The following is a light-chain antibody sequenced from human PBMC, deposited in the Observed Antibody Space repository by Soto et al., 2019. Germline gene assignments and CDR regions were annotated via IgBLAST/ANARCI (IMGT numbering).Light chain of an antibody. J-gene: IGKJ3*01. CDR3: QQYDTLPVT. Sequence: DIQMTQSPSSLSASVGDRVTITCQASQDISNYLNWYQQKPGKAPKLLIYDASNLETGVPSRFSGSGSGTEFTFTISSLQPEDIATYYCQQYDTLPVTFGPGTKVDIK. CDR1: QDISNY. V-gene: IGKV1-33*01. CDR2: DAS.